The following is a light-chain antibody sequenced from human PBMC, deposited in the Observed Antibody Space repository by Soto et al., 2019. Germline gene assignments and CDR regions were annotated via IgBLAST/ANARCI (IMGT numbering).Light chain of an antibody. Sequence: EIVMTQSPATLSVSPGERATLSCRASQSVGSNLAWYQQRPGQAPRPLIFGASTRAIGIPPRFSVSGSGTEFPLTISSLQSEDFAVYFCQQYNNWPYTFGRGTKLEIK. CDR3: QQYNNWPYT. CDR1: QSVGSN. CDR2: GAS. V-gene: IGKV3-15*01. J-gene: IGKJ2*01.